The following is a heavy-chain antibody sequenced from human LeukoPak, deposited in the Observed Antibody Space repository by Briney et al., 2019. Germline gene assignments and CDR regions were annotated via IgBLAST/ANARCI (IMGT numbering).Heavy chain of an antibody. CDR2: ISPSGGST. D-gene: IGHD3-10*01. Sequence: ASVKVSCKAFGYTFTSNYTHWVRQAPGQGPEWMGVISPSGGSTTYAQKFQGRVTMTRDTFISTVYMDLSRLRSDDTAVYYCARELWFGEFYFDYWGQGTLVTVSS. V-gene: IGHV1-46*01. J-gene: IGHJ4*02. CDR1: GYTFTSNY. CDR3: ARELWFGEFYFDY.